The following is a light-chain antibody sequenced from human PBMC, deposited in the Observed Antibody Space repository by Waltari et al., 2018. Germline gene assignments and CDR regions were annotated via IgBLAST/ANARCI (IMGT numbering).Light chain of an antibody. CDR1: QSVSSNY. Sequence: EIVLTQSPGTLSLSPGERATLSCRARQSVSSNYLAWYQQKPGQAPRLLIYGASSRATDIPDRFSGSGSGTDFTLTISRLEPEDFAVYYCQQYGSSFWTFGQGTKVEIK. CDR3: QQYGSSFWT. CDR2: GAS. J-gene: IGKJ1*01. V-gene: IGKV3-20*01.